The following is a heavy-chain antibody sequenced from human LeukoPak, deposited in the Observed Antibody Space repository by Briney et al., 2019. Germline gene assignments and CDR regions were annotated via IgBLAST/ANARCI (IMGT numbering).Heavy chain of an antibody. CDR1: GYTFTSYG. V-gene: IGHV1-69*13. Sequence: GASVKVSCKASGYTFTSYGISWVRQAPGQGLEWMGGVIPIFGTANYAQKFQGRVTITADESTSTAYMELSSLRSEDTAVYYCASEPSIVVVPAAMRLGYNWFDPWGQGTLVTVSS. J-gene: IGHJ5*02. CDR3: ASEPSIVVVPAAMRLGYNWFDP. D-gene: IGHD2-2*01. CDR2: VIPIFGTA.